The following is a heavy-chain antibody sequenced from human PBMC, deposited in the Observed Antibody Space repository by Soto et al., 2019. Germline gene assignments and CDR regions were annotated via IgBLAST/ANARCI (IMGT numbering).Heavy chain of an antibody. CDR1: GYTFSTYY. D-gene: IGHD2-15*01. CDR2: ISYDGSNK. CDR3: ARGRYWSDNRCSSWFDY. Sequence: SCKASGYTFSTYYMHWVRQAPGKGLEWVAVISYDGSNKYYADSVKGRFTISRDNSKSTLYLQMNSLRAEDTAVYYCARGRYWSDNRCSSWFDYWGQGTLVTSPQ. J-gene: IGHJ4*02. V-gene: IGHV3-33*05.